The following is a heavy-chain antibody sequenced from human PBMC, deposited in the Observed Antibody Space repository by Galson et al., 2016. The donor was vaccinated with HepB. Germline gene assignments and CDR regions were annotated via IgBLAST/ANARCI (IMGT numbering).Heavy chain of an antibody. CDR1: GFTFSSYS. V-gene: IGHV3-48*02. Sequence: SLRLSCAVSGFTFSSYSMNWVRQAPGKGLEWVLYISSSSNTIHYADSVKGRFTISRDNAKNSLYLQMNSLRDEDTAVYYCARGVLRDLDWLSPPDFAYWGQGTLVTVPS. CDR3: ARGVLRDLDWLSPPDFAY. CDR2: ISSSSNTI. J-gene: IGHJ4*02. D-gene: IGHD3-9*01.